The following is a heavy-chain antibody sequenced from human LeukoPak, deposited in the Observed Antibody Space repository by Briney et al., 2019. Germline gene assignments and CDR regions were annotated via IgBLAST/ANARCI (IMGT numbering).Heavy chain of an antibody. CDR1: GFTLSSYS. V-gene: IGHV3-21*01. Sequence: PGGSLRLSCAASGFTLSSYSMNWVRQAPGKGLEWVSSISSSSSYIYYADSVKGRFTISRDNAKNSLYLQMNSLRAEDTAVYYCARDGPAVTTDQFDYWGQGTLVTVSS. J-gene: IGHJ4*02. CDR3: ARDGPAVTTDQFDY. D-gene: IGHD4-17*01. CDR2: ISSSSSYI.